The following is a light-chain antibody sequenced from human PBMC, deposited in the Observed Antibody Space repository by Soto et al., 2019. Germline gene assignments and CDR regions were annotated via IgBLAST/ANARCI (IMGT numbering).Light chain of an antibody. J-gene: IGLJ1*01. CDR1: GSNLGAGFD. Sequence: QSVLTQPPSVSGAPGQRVTISCTGSGSNLGAGFDVHWYQHLPGTAPKLLIYDNHNRPSGIPDRFSGSKSGTSATLGITGLQPGDEADYYCGTWDTSLSAGVFGSGTKVTVL. CDR3: GTWDTSLSAGV. V-gene: IGLV1-51*01. CDR2: DNH.